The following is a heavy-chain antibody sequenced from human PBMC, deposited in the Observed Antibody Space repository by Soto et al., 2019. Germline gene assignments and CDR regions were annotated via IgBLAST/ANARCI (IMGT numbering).Heavy chain of an antibody. V-gene: IGHV4-59*01. CDR1: GGSISSYY. Sequence: SETLSLTCTVSGGSISSYYWSWIRQPPGKGLEWIGYIYYSGSTNYNPSLKSRVTISVDTSKNQFSLKLTSVTAADTAFYYCARDTVLTGMFDLWGQGTLVTVSS. CDR3: ARDTVLTGMFDL. CDR2: IYYSGST. D-gene: IGHD4-17*01. J-gene: IGHJ5*02.